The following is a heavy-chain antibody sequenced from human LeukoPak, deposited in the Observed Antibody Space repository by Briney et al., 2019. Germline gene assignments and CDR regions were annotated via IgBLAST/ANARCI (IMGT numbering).Heavy chain of an antibody. CDR1: GFTVSSNY. V-gene: IGHV3-53*01. D-gene: IGHD3-16*01. Sequence: PGGSLRLSCAASGFTVSSNYMNWVRQAPGKGLEWVSVIYSGGSTYYADSVKGRFTISRDNSKNTLYLQMNSLRAEDTAVYYCATDKTQDGTWDYYMDVWGKGTTVTVSS. J-gene: IGHJ6*03. CDR2: IYSGGST. CDR3: ATDKTQDGTWDYYMDV.